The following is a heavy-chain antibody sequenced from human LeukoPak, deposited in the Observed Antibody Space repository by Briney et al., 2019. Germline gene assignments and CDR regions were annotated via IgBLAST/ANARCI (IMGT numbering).Heavy chain of an antibody. CDR3: ARGEYYDVLTGYHDY. CDR1: GYTFTGYY. CDR2: INPNSGGT. V-gene: IGHV1-2*02. J-gene: IGHJ4*02. Sequence: ASVKVSCKASGYTFTGYYMHWVRQAPGQGLEWMGWINPNSGGTNYAQKFQGRVTMTRDTSISTAYMELSRLRSDDTAVYYCARGEYYDVLTGYHDYWGQGTLVTVSS. D-gene: IGHD3-9*01.